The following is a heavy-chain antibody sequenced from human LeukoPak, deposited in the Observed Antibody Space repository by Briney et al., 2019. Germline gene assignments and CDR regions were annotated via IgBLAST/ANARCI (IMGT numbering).Heavy chain of an antibody. J-gene: IGHJ3*02. Sequence: GESLKISCKGSGYSFTSYWIGWVRQMPGKGLEWMGIIYPGDSDTRYSPSFQGQVTISADKSISTAYMELSSLRSEDTAVYYCARDRGYYDYVWGSYRPDAFDIWGQGTMVTVSS. CDR1: GYSFTSYW. V-gene: IGHV5-51*01. CDR3: ARDRGYYDYVWGSYRPDAFDI. CDR2: IYPGDSDT. D-gene: IGHD3-16*02.